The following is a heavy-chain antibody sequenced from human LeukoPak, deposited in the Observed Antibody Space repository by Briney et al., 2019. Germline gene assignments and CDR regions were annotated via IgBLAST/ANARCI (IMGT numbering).Heavy chain of an antibody. CDR3: AGSSPTYYFDSSGYYYGDY. CDR1: AYSFTDYY. Sequence: GASVKVSCKASAYSFTDYYIHWVRQAPGQGLEWMGRINPNTGVTDYAQIFKGRVTMTRDTSISTAYMELSRLGSDDTAVYYCAGSSPTYYFDSSGYYYGDYWGQGTLVTVSS. V-gene: IGHV1-2*06. D-gene: IGHD3-22*01. J-gene: IGHJ4*02. CDR2: INPNTGVT.